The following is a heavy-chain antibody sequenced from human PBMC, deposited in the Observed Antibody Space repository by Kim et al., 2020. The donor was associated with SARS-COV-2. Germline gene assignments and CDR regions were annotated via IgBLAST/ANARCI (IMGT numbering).Heavy chain of an antibody. CDR2: IRSKAYGGTT. CDR1: GFTFGDYA. Sequence: GGSLRLSCTASGFTFGDYAMSWVRQAPGKGLEWVGFIRSKAYGGTTEYAASVKGRFTISRDDSKSIAYLQMNSLKTEDTAVYYCTRDMFSPVAGTSFIDYWGQGTLVTVSS. D-gene: IGHD6-19*01. CDR3: TRDMFSPVAGTSFIDY. J-gene: IGHJ4*02. V-gene: IGHV3-49*04.